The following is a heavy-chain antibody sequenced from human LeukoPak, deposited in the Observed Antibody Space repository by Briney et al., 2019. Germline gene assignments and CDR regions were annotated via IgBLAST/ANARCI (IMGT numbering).Heavy chain of an antibody. V-gene: IGHV3-74*01. CDR2: IRSDGSDT. CDR3: ARERLAMVRGVIPKEAWGWFDP. CDR1: GFTFSDTW. J-gene: IGHJ5*02. D-gene: IGHD3-10*01. Sequence: GGSLRLSCAASGFTFSDTWMHWVRQAPGEGLVWVSRIRSDGSDTRYAESVKGRFTISRDNSKNTLYLQMKSLRAEDTAVYYCARERLAMVRGVIPKEAWGWFDPWGQGTLVAVSS.